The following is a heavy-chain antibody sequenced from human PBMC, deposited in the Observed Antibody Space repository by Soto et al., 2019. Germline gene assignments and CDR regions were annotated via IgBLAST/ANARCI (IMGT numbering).Heavy chain of an antibody. CDR1: GFTFSSYA. CDR2: ISGSGGST. Sequence: GGSLRLSCAASGFTFSSYAMSWVRQAPGKGLEWVSAISGSGGSTYYADSVKGRFTISRDNSKNTLYLQMNSLRAEDTAVYYCAKDGIERYGDYDYYYYYMDVWGKGTTVTVSS. V-gene: IGHV3-23*01. J-gene: IGHJ6*03. D-gene: IGHD4-17*01. CDR3: AKDGIERYGDYDYYYYYMDV.